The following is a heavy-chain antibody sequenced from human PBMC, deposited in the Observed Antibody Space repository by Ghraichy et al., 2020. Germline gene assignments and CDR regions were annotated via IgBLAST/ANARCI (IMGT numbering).Heavy chain of an antibody. Sequence: LSLTCVGSGFTFSSYSMNWVRQAPGKGLEWVSYITSSRRFISYADSVKGRFTVSRDNAQNSLYLQMKSLRDEDTAVYYCARGSTVVRYYYYDGMDVWGQGTTVTVSS. V-gene: IGHV3-48*02. CDR1: GFTFSSYS. CDR2: ITSSRRFI. D-gene: IGHD4-23*01. J-gene: IGHJ6*02. CDR3: ARGSTVVRYYYYDGMDV.